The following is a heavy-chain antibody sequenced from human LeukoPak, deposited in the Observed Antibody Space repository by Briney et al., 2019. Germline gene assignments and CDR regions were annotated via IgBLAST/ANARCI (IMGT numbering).Heavy chain of an antibody. CDR3: ARGGPGFGDFDY. Sequence: PSETLSLTCTVSGGSISSYYWSWIRQPPGKGLEWIGYIYYSGSTNYNPSLKSRVTISVDTSKNQFSLKLSSVTAADTAVYYCARGGPGFGDFDYWGQGTLVTVCS. J-gene: IGHJ4*02. CDR1: GGSISSYY. D-gene: IGHD3-10*01. CDR2: IYYSGST. V-gene: IGHV4-59*01.